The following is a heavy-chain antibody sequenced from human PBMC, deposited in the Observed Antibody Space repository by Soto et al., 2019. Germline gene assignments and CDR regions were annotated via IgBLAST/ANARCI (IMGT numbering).Heavy chain of an antibody. CDR1: GFDFGSFG. CDR2: IVVVSGST. V-gene: IGHV1-58*02. Sequence: SVKVSCKASGFDFGSFGIQFLRQTRGRGLEWIGWIVVVSGSTNYARQFQGRVAISRDMSSSTAYLDLYDLKSDDTAVYFCSADHPHMAMGWPVWGQGTTVTVAS. D-gene: IGHD1-26*01. J-gene: IGHJ6*02. CDR3: SADHPHMAMGWPV.